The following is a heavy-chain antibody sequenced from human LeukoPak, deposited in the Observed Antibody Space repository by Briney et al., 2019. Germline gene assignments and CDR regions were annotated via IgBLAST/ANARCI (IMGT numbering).Heavy chain of an antibody. V-gene: IGHV3-30-3*01. Sequence: GGSLRLSCAASGFTFSSYAMHWVRQAPGKGLEWVAVISYDGSNKYYADSVKGRFTISRDNSKKTLYLQMNSLRAEDTAVYYCAREIAVVAGFDYWGQGTLVTVSS. J-gene: IGHJ4*02. CDR1: GFTFSSYA. D-gene: IGHD6-19*01. CDR2: ISYDGSNK. CDR3: AREIAVVAGFDY.